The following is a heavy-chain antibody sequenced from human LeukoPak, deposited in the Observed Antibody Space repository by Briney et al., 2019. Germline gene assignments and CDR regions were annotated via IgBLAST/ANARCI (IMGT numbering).Heavy chain of an antibody. CDR1: GYTFTGYY. Sequence: GASVKVSCKASGYTFTGYYMHWVRQAPGQGLEWMGWINPNSGGTNYAQKFQGRVTMTRDTSISTAYMELSRLRSDDTAVYYCARPLYYYDSSDYYSKGLLGNSGQGTLVSVSS. D-gene: IGHD3-22*01. CDR2: INPNSGGT. J-gene: IGHJ4*02. CDR3: ARPLYYYDSSDYYSKGLLGN. V-gene: IGHV1-2*02.